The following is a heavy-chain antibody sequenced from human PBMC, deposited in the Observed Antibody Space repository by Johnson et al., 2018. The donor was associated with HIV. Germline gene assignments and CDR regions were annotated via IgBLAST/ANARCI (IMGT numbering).Heavy chain of an antibody. V-gene: IGHV3-33*08. CDR3: ARDSVILVDGAFDI. D-gene: IGHD2-15*01. Sequence: MQLVESGGGVVQPGRSLRLSCAASGFTFSSYGMHWVRQAPGKGLEWVAVIWYDGSNKYYADSVKGRFTISRDDSKSIAYIQMNSLRAEDTAVYYCARDSVILVDGAFDIWGQGTMVTVSS. CDR1: GFTFSSYG. J-gene: IGHJ3*02. CDR2: IWYDGSNK.